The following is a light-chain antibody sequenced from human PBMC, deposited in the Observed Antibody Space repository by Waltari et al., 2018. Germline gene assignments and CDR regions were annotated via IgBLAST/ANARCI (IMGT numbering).Light chain of an antibody. CDR2: GPS. CDR3: QHYHDQPLT. J-gene: IGKJ4*01. Sequence: EVVMTQSPSILSVSPGESVTLFCRASHYVGSDLAWYQQKPGQPPRLLIFGPSTRATGIPARFSGSGSGTDFALTISRLQSEDSAIYHCQHYHDQPLTFGGGTKVEV. CDR1: HYVGSD. V-gene: IGKV3-15*01.